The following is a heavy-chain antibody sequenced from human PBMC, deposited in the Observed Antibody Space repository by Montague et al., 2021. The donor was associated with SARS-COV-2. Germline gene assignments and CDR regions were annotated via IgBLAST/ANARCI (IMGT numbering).Heavy chain of an antibody. CDR3: ARGGLAGGNYDIWSFSYTNRLDY. D-gene: IGHD3-3*01. J-gene: IGHJ4*02. CDR1: GGPFSAHY. CDR2: INPRGST. V-gene: IGHV4-34*01. Sequence: SETLSLTCAVYGGPFSAHYWSWVRQSPGKGLEWIGEINPRGSTTYMSSLKSRVTMSVDTSKNQFSLKLSSVTAADTAIYYCARGGLAGGNYDIWSFSYTNRLDYWGQGTLVTVSS.